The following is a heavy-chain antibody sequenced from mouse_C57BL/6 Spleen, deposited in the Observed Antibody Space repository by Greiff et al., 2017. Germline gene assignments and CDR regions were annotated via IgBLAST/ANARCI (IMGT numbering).Heavy chain of an antibody. J-gene: IGHJ2*01. CDR2: IDPSDSYT. Sequence: QVQLQQPGAELVKPGASVKLSCKASGYTFTSYWMQWVKQRPGQGLEWIGEIDPSDSYTNYNQKFKGKATLTVDTSSSTAYMQLSSLTSEDSAVYYCARGVLDGYFDDWGQGTTLTVSS. CDR3: ARGVLDGYFDD. D-gene: IGHD2-3*01. V-gene: IGHV1-50*01. CDR1: GYTFTSYW.